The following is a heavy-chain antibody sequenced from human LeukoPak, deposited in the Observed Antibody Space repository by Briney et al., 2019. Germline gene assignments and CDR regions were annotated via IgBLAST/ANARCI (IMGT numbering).Heavy chain of an antibody. Sequence: GESLKISCKASGYYFDYYWIGWVRQVPGKDLEWMGIVYPVDSEIKYSPTFRGHVTLSVDKSLTTAYLQWTSLKASDTGVYYCARHLNTLNTGSFDSWGQGTLVTVSS. CDR1: GYYFDYYW. CDR2: VYPVDSEI. CDR3: ARHLNTLNTGSFDS. J-gene: IGHJ4*02. V-gene: IGHV5-51*01. D-gene: IGHD1-14*01.